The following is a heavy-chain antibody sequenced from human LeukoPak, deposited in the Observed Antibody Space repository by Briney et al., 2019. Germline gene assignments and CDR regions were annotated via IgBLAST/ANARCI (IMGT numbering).Heavy chain of an antibody. Sequence: QAGGSLRLSCAASGFTFSSYEMNWVRQAPGKGLEWVSYISSSGSTIYYADSVKGRFTISRDNSKNTLYLQMNSLRAEDTAVYYCAKSLWFGELPWFDPWGQGTLVTVSS. D-gene: IGHD3-10*01. CDR2: ISSSGSTI. V-gene: IGHV3-48*03. J-gene: IGHJ5*02. CDR3: AKSLWFGELPWFDP. CDR1: GFTFSSYE.